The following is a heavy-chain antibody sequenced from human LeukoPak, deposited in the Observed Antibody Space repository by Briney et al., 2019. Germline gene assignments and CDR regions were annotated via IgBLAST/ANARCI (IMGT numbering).Heavy chain of an antibody. Sequence: GGSLRLSCAGSGFTFSSYGMHWVRQAPGKGLEWVAVISSDGSNKYYADSVKGRFTISRDNSKNTLYLQMNSLRAEDTAVYYCANGRTFQLPGTPEFDYWGQGTLVTVSS. V-gene: IGHV3-30*18. CDR3: ANGRTFQLPGTPEFDY. J-gene: IGHJ4*02. CDR1: GFTFSSYG. CDR2: ISSDGSNK. D-gene: IGHD2-2*01.